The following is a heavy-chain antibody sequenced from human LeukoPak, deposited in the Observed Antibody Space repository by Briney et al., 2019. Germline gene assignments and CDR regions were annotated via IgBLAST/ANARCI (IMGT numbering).Heavy chain of an antibody. CDR1: GYTFTSYD. V-gene: IGHV1-8*03. CDR2: MNPNSGNT. CDR3: ARRSGGAYYYYMDV. J-gene: IGHJ6*03. D-gene: IGHD3-10*01. Sequence: GASVKVSCKASGYTFTSYDFNWVRQANGQGLEWMGWMNPNSGNTGYAQKFQGRVTITRNTSISTAYMELSSLRSEDTAVYYCARRSGGAYYYYMDVWGKGTTVTVSS.